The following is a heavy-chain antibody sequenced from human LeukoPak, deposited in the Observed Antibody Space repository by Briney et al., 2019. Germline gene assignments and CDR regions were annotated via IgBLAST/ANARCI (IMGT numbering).Heavy chain of an antibody. Sequence: GGSLRLSCAASGFTFSSYAMSWVRQAPGKGLEWVSAISGSGGSTYYADSVKGRFTISRDNSKNTLYLQMNSLRAEDMAVCYCAKDWHSSGYFPYYGMDVWGQGTTVTVSS. D-gene: IGHD3-22*01. V-gene: IGHV3-23*01. CDR3: AKDWHSSGYFPYYGMDV. J-gene: IGHJ6*02. CDR1: GFTFSSYA. CDR2: ISGSGGST.